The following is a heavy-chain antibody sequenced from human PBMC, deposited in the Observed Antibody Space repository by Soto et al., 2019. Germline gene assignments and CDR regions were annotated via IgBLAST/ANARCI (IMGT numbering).Heavy chain of an antibody. Sequence: ASVKVSCKASGGTFSSYAISWVRQAPGQGLEWMGGIIPIFGTANYAQKFQGRVTITADESTSTAYMELSSLRSEDTAVYYCARGYDFWSGQYRAFDIWGQGTMVTVSS. CDR2: IIPIFGTA. CDR1: GGTFSSYA. CDR3: ARGYDFWSGQYRAFDI. V-gene: IGHV1-69*13. J-gene: IGHJ3*02. D-gene: IGHD3-3*01.